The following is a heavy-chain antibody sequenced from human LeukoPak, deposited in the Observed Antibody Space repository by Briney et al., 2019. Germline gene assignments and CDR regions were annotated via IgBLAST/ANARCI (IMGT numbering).Heavy chain of an antibody. Sequence: GGSLRLSCAASGFTFSSYAMSWVRQAPGKGLEWVSAISGSGGSTYYADSVKGRFTISRDNSKNTLYLQMDSLRAEDTAVYYCAKNSGGYGKFDNWGQGTLVTVSS. V-gene: IGHV3-23*01. CDR3: AKNSGGYGKFDN. CDR2: ISGSGGST. D-gene: IGHD6-19*01. J-gene: IGHJ4*02. CDR1: GFTFSSYA.